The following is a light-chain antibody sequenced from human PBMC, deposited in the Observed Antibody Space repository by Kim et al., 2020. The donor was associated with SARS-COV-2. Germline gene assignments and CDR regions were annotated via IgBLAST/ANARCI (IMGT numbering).Light chain of an antibody. V-gene: IGKV1-39*01. Sequence: SASVGDRVTITFRASQSIRTNLNWYQQKSGKAPKLLIYAASSLQGGVPSRFSGSGSGTDFTLTISSLQPEDSATYYCQQSNSTPLTFGGGTRVEI. J-gene: IGKJ4*01. CDR3: QQSNSTPLT. CDR2: AAS. CDR1: QSIRTN.